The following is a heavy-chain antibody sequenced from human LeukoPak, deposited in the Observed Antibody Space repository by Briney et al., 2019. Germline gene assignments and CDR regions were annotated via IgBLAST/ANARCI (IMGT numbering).Heavy chain of an antibody. V-gene: IGHV3-21*01. CDR2: ISSSSSYI. CDR1: GFTFSSYS. Sequence: KPGGSLRLSCAASGFTFSSYSMNWVRQAPGKGLEWVSSISSSSSYIYYADSVKGRFTISRDDAKNSLFLQMNSLRAEDTATYYCARGEFGDYYYFYMDVWGKGTTVTASS. J-gene: IGHJ6*03. D-gene: IGHD2/OR15-2a*01. CDR3: ARGEFGDYYYFYMDV.